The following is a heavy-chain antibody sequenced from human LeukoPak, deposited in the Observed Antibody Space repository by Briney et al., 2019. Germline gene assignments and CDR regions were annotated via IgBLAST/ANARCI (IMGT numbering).Heavy chain of an antibody. CDR1: GFTFSSYA. CDR2: ISGSGGNT. V-gene: IGHV3-23*01. CDR3: AKDRGYCSGGSCYGYYYFDY. D-gene: IGHD2-15*01. J-gene: IGHJ4*02. Sequence: PGGSLRLSCAASGFTFSSYAIACVRQAPGKGLEWGSIISGSGGNTYYADSVKGRFTIPRDNYKNTLYLQINSLRAEDTAVYYCAKDRGYCSGGSCYGYYYFDYWGQGTLVTVSS.